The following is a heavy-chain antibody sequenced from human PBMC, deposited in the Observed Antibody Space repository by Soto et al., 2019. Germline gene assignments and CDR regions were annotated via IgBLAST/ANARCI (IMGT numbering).Heavy chain of an antibody. V-gene: IGHV6-1*01. D-gene: IGHD2-15*01. J-gene: IGHJ3*02. CDR3: ARDGYCSGGSCYGAMSAFDI. CDR2: TYYRSKWYN. CDR1: GDSVSSNSAA. Sequence: PSQTLSLTCVISGDSVSSNSAAWNWIRQSPSRGLEWLGRTYYRSKWYNDYAVSVKSRITISPDTSKNQFSLQLNSVTPEDTAVYYCARDGYCSGGSCYGAMSAFDIWGQGTMVTVS.